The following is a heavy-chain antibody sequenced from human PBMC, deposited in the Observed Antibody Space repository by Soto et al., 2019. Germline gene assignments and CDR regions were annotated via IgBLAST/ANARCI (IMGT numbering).Heavy chain of an antibody. V-gene: IGHV3-15*01. J-gene: IGHJ4*02. CDR3: ATGQYFDF. Sequence: WGSLRLSCAGSGFTFINAWIIFFRQAPFKGLEWVVRIKSIYNGGTIEYAAPVKGRFIITRDDSRATVFLQMNSLKTEDTAVYYCATGQYFDFWGQGTQVTVSS. CDR2: IKSIYNGGTI. CDR1: GFTFINAW.